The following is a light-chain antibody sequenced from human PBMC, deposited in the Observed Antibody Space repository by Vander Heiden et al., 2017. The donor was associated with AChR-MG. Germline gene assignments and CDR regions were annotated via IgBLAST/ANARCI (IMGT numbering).Light chain of an antibody. CDR3: QSTGNGGVLWL. CDR1: ALAQQF. J-gene: IGLJ2*01. V-gene: IGLV3-25*03. Sequence: SHELTQPPSVSVSPGQTARITCSGDALAQQFEYWYQQKPGQAPTRLIVKDTERPSGIPERFSGYSSGTNATFTISGVQAEDEGDDYCQSTGNGGVLWLFGGGTKLTVL. CDR2: KDT.